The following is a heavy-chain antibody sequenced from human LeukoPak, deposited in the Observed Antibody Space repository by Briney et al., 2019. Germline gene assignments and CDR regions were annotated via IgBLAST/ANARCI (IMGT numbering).Heavy chain of an antibody. CDR2: IYYSGST. CDR1: GGSISSGDYY. V-gene: IGHV4-30-4*01. Sequence: SETLSLTCTVSGGSISSGDYYWSWIRQPLGKGLEWIGYIYYSGSTYYNPSLKSRVTISVDTSKNQFSLKLSSVTAADTAVYNCARDRGGVIPRAFDIWGQGTMVTVSS. J-gene: IGHJ3*02. D-gene: IGHD2-15*01. CDR3: ARDRGGVIPRAFDI.